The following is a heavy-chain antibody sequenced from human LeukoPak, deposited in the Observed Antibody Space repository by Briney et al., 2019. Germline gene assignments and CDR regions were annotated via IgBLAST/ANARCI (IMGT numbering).Heavy chain of an antibody. J-gene: IGHJ4*02. CDR2: ISGSGGDT. CDR1: GFTFSSCA. V-gene: IGHV3-23*01. Sequence: GGSLRLSCAASGFTFSSCAMIWVRQAPGKGLEWVSAISGSGGDTYYADSVKGRFTIFRDNSKNTVYLRMNSLRAEDTAVYYCAKDPWGSRGYFDYWGQGTLVTVSS. CDR3: AKDPWGSRGYFDY. D-gene: IGHD7-27*01.